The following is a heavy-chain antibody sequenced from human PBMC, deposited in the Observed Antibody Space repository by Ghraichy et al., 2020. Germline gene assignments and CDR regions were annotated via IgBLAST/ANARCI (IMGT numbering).Heavy chain of an antibody. CDR1: GFTFSSYG. CDR2: IWYDGSNK. Sequence: GGSLRLSCAASGFTFSSYGMHWVRQAPGKGLEWVAVIWYDGSNKYYADSVKGRFTISRDNSKNTLYLQMNSLRAEDTAVYYCARDGETSIAAATCGFDYWGQGTLVTVSS. D-gene: IGHD6-13*01. J-gene: IGHJ4*02. V-gene: IGHV3-33*01. CDR3: ARDGETSIAAATCGFDY.